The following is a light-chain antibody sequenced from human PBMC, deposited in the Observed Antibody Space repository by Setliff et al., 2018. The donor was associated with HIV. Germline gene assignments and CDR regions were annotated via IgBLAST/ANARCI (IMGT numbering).Light chain of an antibody. J-gene: IGLJ1*01. Sequence: QSVLTQPPSVSGAPGQRVTISCTGSSSDIGAGYDVHWYQHLPGAAPKLVIFDNNNRPSGVPDRFSGSKSGTSASLAITGLQAEDEADYYCHSYDGRLEGLHVFGTGTKV. CDR1: SSDIGAGYD. V-gene: IGLV1-40*01. CDR3: HSYDGRLEGLHV. CDR2: DNN.